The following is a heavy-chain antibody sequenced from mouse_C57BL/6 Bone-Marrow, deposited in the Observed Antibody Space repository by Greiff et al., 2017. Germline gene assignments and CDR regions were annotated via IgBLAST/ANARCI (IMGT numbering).Heavy chain of an antibody. CDR3: TTPFYYYGSRRFDY. V-gene: IGHV14-4*01. CDR2: IDPENGDT. CDR1: GFNIKDAY. Sequence: VQLKQSGAELVRPGASVKLSCTASGFNIKDAYMHWVKQRPEQGLEWIGRIDPENGDTEYASKFPGPATITADTSSNTAYLQLSSLTSEDTAVYYCTTPFYYYGSRRFDYCGQGTTLTVSS. D-gene: IGHD1-1*01. J-gene: IGHJ2*01.